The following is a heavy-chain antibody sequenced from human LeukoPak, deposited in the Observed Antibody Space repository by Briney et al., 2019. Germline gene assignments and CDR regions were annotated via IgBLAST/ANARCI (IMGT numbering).Heavy chain of an antibody. CDR1: GGSISSGGYS. V-gene: IGHV4-30-2*01. D-gene: IGHD3-16*01. CDR3: ARDLEGGNWFDP. J-gene: IGHJ5*02. CDR2: IYHSGST. Sequence: SETLSLTCAVYGGSISSGGYSWSWIRQPPGKGLEWIGYIYHSGSTYYNPSLKSRVTISVDRSKNQFSLKLSSVTAADTAVYYCARDLEGGNWFDPWGQGTLVTVSS.